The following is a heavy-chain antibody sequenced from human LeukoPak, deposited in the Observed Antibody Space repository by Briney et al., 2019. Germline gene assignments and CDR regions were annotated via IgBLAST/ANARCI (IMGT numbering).Heavy chain of an antibody. D-gene: IGHD6-13*01. CDR1: GYTLTELS. V-gene: IGHV1-24*01. J-gene: IGHJ4*02. CDR3: ATDRYSSSWYRPFDY. Sequence: GASVKVSCTVSGYTLTELSMHWVRQAPGKGLEWMGGFDPEDGETIYAQKFQGRVTMTEDTSTDTAYMELSSPRSEDTAVYYCATDRYSSSWYRPFDYWGQGTLVTVSS. CDR2: FDPEDGET.